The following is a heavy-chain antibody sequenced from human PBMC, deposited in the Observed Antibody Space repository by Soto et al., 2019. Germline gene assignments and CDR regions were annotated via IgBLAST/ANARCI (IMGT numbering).Heavy chain of an antibody. Sequence: ASVKVSCKASGYTFTSYGISWVRQAPGQGLEWMGWISAYNGNTNYAQKLQGRVTMTTDTSTSTAYMELRSLRSDDTAVYYCARDSPILEWLSFDYWGQGTLVTVSS. V-gene: IGHV1-18*01. CDR2: ISAYNGNT. CDR3: ARDSPILEWLSFDY. D-gene: IGHD3-3*01. J-gene: IGHJ4*02. CDR1: GYTFTSYG.